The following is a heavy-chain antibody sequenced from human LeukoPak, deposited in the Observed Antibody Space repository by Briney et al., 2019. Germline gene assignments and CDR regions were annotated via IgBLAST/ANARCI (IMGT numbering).Heavy chain of an antibody. Sequence: GASVKVSCKASVYTFTGYYMHWVRQAPGQGLEWMGWINPNSGGTNYAQKFQGRVTMTRDTSISTAYMELSRLRSDDTAVYYCARREGVYVWGPYYYYYMDVWGKGTTVTVSS. D-gene: IGHD3-16*01. CDR1: VYTFTGYY. CDR2: INPNSGGT. CDR3: ARREGVYVWGPYYYYYMDV. J-gene: IGHJ6*03. V-gene: IGHV1-2*02.